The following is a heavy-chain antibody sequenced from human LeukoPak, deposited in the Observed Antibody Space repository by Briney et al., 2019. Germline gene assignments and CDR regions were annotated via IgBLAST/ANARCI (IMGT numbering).Heavy chain of an antibody. Sequence: GGSLRLSCAASGFTFSSYGMHWVRQVPGKGLEWVAVISFDGSKEEYTDSVKGRFTISRDNSKKTLYVEMNSLRAEDTAVYYCARVLPVASRDYWGQGTLVTVSS. CDR2: ISFDGSKE. D-gene: IGHD2-2*01. V-gene: IGHV3-30*03. CDR3: ARVLPVASRDY. J-gene: IGHJ4*02. CDR1: GFTFSSYG.